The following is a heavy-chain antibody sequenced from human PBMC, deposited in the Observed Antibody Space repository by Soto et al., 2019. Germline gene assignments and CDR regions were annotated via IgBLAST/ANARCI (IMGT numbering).Heavy chain of an antibody. CDR3: ARHVIVESVSEPDYFDC. Sequence: SETLSLTCTISGDSIIISIYYWGWIRQPPGKGLEWIGSLYYSGNTYYNPSLKSRVTKAVDTSKNQFSLKLSSVTAADTALYFCARHVIVESVSEPDYFDCWGQGTLVTVSS. D-gene: IGHD3-22*01. CDR2: LYYSGNT. J-gene: IGHJ4*02. CDR1: GDSIIISIYY. V-gene: IGHV4-39*01.